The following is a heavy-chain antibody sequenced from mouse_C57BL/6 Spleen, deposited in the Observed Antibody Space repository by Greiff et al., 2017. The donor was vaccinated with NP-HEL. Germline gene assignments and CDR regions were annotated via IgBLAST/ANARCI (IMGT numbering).Heavy chain of an antibody. Sequence: QVQLQESGAELARPGASVKLSCKASGYTFTSYGISWVKQRTGQGLEWIGEIYPRSGNTYYNEKFKGKATLTADKSSSTAYMELRSLTSEDSAVYFCARRGDDGYYKNAMDDWGQGTSVTVSS. J-gene: IGHJ4*01. CDR2: IYPRSGNT. CDR3: ARRGDDGYYKNAMDD. CDR1: GYTFTSYG. V-gene: IGHV1-81*01. D-gene: IGHD2-3*01.